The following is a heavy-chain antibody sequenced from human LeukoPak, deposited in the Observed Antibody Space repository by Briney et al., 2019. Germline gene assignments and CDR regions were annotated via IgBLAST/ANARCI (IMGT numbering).Heavy chain of an antibody. CDR1: GFTFSSYA. Sequence: GGSLRLSCAASGFTFSSYAMHWVRQAPGKGLEWVAVISYDGSNKYYADSVKGRFTISRDNSKNTLYLQMNSLRAEDTAVYYCARDKEGIVGATTHWGQGTMVTVSS. V-gene: IGHV3-30-3*01. CDR3: ARDKEGIVGATTH. J-gene: IGHJ3*01. D-gene: IGHD1-26*01. CDR2: ISYDGSNK.